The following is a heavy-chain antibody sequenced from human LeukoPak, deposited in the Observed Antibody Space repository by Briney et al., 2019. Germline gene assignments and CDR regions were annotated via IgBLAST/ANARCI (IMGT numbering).Heavy chain of an antibody. CDR3: ARVGGDDNGDYVNWFDP. Sequence: GGSLRLSCAASGFTFSSYWMHWVRQAPGKGLVWVSRIKSAGSSTNYADSVRGRFTISRDNAKNTLYLQMNSLRADDTAVYYCARVGGDDNGDYVNWFDPWGQGTLVTVSS. D-gene: IGHD4-17*01. J-gene: IGHJ5*02. CDR2: IKSAGSST. CDR1: GFTFSSYW. V-gene: IGHV3-74*01.